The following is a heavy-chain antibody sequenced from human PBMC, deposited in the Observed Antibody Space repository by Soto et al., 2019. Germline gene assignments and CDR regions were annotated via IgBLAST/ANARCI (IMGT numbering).Heavy chain of an antibody. V-gene: IGHV3-66*01. D-gene: IGHD3-22*01. CDR1: GVSVSSNY. Sequence: EVQLVESGGALVQPGESLRLSCAASGVSVSSNYMSWVRQAPGRGPEWVAIIYSDETIHYAGSVKGRFGISRDNVKNTLCLQMNSLRAEDTAMYYCARVVNYDNSGGPDGFDTWGQGTMVTVSS. CDR2: IYSDETI. J-gene: IGHJ3*02. CDR3: ARVVNYDNSGGPDGFDT.